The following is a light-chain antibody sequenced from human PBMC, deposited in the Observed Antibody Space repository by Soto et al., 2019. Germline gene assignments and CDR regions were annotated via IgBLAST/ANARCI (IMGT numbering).Light chain of an antibody. CDR1: QSISSY. CDR3: QQSYGTPLT. V-gene: IGKV1-39*01. Sequence: DIEMTQSPSSLSASVGDRVTITCRASQSISSYLNWYQQKPGKVPKLLIYAASSLQSGVPPRFSGSGSGTDFTLTISSLQPEDFATYYCQQSYGTPLTFGGGTKVVIK. J-gene: IGKJ4*01. CDR2: AAS.